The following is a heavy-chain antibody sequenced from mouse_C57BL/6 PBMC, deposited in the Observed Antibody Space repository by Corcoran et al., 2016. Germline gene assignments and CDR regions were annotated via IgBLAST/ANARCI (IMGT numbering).Heavy chain of an antibody. V-gene: IGHV1-26*01. CDR3: ARKGFIYYGYSYYAMDY. D-gene: IGHD2-2*01. CDR1: GYTFTDYY. CDR2: INPNNGGT. Sequence: EVQLQQSGPELVKPGASVKISCKASGYTFTDYYMNWVQQSHGKSLEWIGDINPNNGGTSYNQKFKGKATLTVDKSSSTAYMELRSLTSEDSAVYYCARKGFIYYGYSYYAMDYWGQGTSVTVSS. J-gene: IGHJ4*01.